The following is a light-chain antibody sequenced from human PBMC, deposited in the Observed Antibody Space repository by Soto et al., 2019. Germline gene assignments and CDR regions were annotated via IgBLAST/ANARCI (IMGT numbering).Light chain of an antibody. CDR1: QSISSW. J-gene: IGKJ1*01. V-gene: IGKV1-5*03. Sequence: DIPMTQSPSTLSASVGDRVTITCRASQSISSWLAWYQQKPGKAPKLLIYKASYLESGVPSRFSGSGSGTEFTLTISSLQPDDFATYYCQQYNSYRTFGQGTKVEIK. CDR3: QQYNSYRT. CDR2: KAS.